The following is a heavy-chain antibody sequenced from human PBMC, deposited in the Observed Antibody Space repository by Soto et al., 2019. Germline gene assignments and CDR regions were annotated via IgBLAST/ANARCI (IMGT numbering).Heavy chain of an antibody. CDR1: GASLSRYY. J-gene: IGHJ5*02. Sequence: SETLSLTCNVSGASLSRYYLSWIRQPPGKGLEWIGRIYGTGDTDYNPSLKSRISMSVDMSKKQFSLTLRSVTAADTAIYYCVRDGTKNLRDRFEPWGRGILVTVSS. CDR2: IYGTGDT. CDR3: VRDGTKNLRDRFEP. D-gene: IGHD1-26*01. V-gene: IGHV4-4*07.